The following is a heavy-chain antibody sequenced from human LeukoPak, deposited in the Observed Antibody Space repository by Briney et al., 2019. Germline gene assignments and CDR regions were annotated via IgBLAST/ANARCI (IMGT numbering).Heavy chain of an antibody. V-gene: IGHV4-59*01. D-gene: IGHD2-8*01. J-gene: IGHJ3*02. Sequence: PSETLSLTCTVSGGSISSYYWSWIRQPPGKGLEWIGYIYYSGSTNYNPSLKSRVTISVDTSKNQFSLKLSSVTAADTAVYYCAREIIMGAHAFDIWGQGTMVTVSS. CDR3: AREIIMGAHAFDI. CDR1: GGSISSYY. CDR2: IYYSGST.